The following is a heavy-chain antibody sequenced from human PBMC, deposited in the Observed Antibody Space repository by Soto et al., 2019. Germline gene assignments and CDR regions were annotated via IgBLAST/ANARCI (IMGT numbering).Heavy chain of an antibody. CDR1: GFSLSNTRMC. Sequence: SGPTLVNPTETLTLTCTVSGFSLSNTRMCVSWIRQPPGEALEWLAHIFSNDEKSYSTSLKSRLTISKDTSKSQVVLTMTNLDPVDTATYYCARTPLPAAVGRLYFYHYGMDVWGQGTTVTVSS. J-gene: IGHJ6*02. CDR3: ARTPLPAAVGRLYFYHYGMDV. D-gene: IGHD2-2*01. V-gene: IGHV2-26*01. CDR2: IFSNDEK.